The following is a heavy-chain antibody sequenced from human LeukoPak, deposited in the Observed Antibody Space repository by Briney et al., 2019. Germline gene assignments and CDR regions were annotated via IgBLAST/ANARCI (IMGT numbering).Heavy chain of an antibody. CDR3: ARARPAPYCSSTSCQTPYYYYYYGMDV. Sequence: GASVKVSCKASGYTFTSYGISWVRQAPGQGLEWMGWISAYNGNTNYAQKLQGRVTMTTDTSTSTAYMELRSLRSEDTAVYYCARARPAPYCSSTSCQTPYYYYYYGMDVWGQGTTVTVSS. CDR1: GYTFTSYG. CDR2: ISAYNGNT. D-gene: IGHD2-2*01. V-gene: IGHV1-18*01. J-gene: IGHJ6*02.